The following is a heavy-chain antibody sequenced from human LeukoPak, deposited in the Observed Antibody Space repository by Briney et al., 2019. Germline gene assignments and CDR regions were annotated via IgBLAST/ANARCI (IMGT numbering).Heavy chain of an antibody. CDR3: AKGGAGWPAGGVFDY. D-gene: IGHD6-19*01. Sequence: GGSLRLSCAASGFTFSSYEMNWVRQAPGKGLEWVSYISCSGSTIYYADSVKGRFTISRDNAKNSLYLQMNSLRAEDTAVYYCAKGGAGWPAGGVFDYWGQGTLVTVSS. V-gene: IGHV3-48*03. J-gene: IGHJ4*02. CDR1: GFTFSSYE. CDR2: ISCSGSTI.